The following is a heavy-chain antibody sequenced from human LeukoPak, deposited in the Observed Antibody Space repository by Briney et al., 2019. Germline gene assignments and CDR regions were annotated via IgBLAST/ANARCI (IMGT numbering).Heavy chain of an antibody. Sequence: GGPLRLSCAASGFTFSSYGMHWVRQAPGKGLEWVAFIRYDGSNKYYADSVKGRFTISRDNSRNTLFLQMNSLRPEDTAIYYCAKDWNYYGSGSYYDSWGYWGQGTLVTVSS. CDR1: GFTFSSYG. CDR3: AKDWNYYGSGSYYDSWGY. CDR2: IRYDGSNK. J-gene: IGHJ4*02. V-gene: IGHV3-30*02. D-gene: IGHD3-10*01.